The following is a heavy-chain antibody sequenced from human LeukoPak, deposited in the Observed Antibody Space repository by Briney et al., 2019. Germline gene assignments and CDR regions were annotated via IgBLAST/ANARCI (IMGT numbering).Heavy chain of an antibody. V-gene: IGHV3-30*04. CDR1: GFTFSSYA. Sequence: RGSLRLSCAASGFTFSSYAMHWVRQAPGKGLEWVAVISYDGSNKYYADSVKGRFTISRDNSKNTLYLQMNSLRAEDTAVYYCARDTGIQLWLYYFDYWGQGTLVTVSS. D-gene: IGHD5-18*01. CDR2: ISYDGSNK. J-gene: IGHJ4*02. CDR3: ARDTGIQLWLYYFDY.